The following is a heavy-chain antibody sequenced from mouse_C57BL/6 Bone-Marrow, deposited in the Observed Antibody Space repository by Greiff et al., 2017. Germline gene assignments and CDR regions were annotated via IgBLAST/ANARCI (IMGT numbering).Heavy chain of an antibody. D-gene: IGHD1-1*01. CDR3: ARFSYVFDY. CDR1: GYTLTSYW. J-gene: IGHJ2*01. CDR2: IYPGSGST. V-gene: IGHV1-55*01. Sequence: QVHVKQSGAELVKPGASVKMSCKASGYTLTSYWITWVKQRPGQGLEWIGDIYPGSGSTNYNEKFKSKATLTVDTSSSTAYMQLSSLTSEDSAVYYCARFSYVFDYWGQGTTLTVSS.